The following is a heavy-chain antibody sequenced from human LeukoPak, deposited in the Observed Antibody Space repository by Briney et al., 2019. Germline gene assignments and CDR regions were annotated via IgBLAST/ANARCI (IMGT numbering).Heavy chain of an antibody. CDR1: GGSISSGSYY. D-gene: IGHD3-22*01. Sequence: SQTLSLTCTVSGGSISSGSYYWSWIRQPAGKGLEWIGRIYTSGSTNYKPSLKSRVTISVDTSKNQFSLKLSSVTAADTAVYYCAREVWDYYDSSGSLDYWGQGTLVTVSS. CDR2: IYTSGST. J-gene: IGHJ4*02. CDR3: AREVWDYYDSSGSLDY. V-gene: IGHV4-61*02.